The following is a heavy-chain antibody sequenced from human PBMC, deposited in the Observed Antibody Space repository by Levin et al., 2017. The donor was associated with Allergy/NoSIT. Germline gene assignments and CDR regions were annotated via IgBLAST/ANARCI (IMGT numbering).Heavy chain of an antibody. J-gene: IGHJ4*02. CDR3: ARVVYSGSSYYFDY. Sequence: PGGSLRLSCAASGFIFDNYGMSWVRQAPGKGLEWVSGINWNGGSTGYADSVKGRFTISRDNAKNSLYPQMNSLGAEDTALYHCARVVYSGSSYYFDYWGQGTLVTVSS. V-gene: IGHV3-20*01. CDR1: GFIFDNYG. CDR2: INWNGGST. D-gene: IGHD1-26*01.